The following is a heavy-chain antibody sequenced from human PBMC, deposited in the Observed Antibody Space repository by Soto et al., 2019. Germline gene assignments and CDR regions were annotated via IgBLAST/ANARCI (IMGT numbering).Heavy chain of an antibody. CDR1: GYTLTSYG. J-gene: IGHJ3*02. D-gene: IGHD6-19*01. Sequence: GASVKVSCKASGYTLTSYGISWVRQAPGQGLEWMGWISAYNGNTNYAQKLQGRVTMTTDTSTSTAYMELRSLRSDDTAVYYCAREWRRQWLVGSDAFDIWGQGTMVTVS. CDR3: AREWRRQWLVGSDAFDI. V-gene: IGHV1-18*01. CDR2: ISAYNGNT.